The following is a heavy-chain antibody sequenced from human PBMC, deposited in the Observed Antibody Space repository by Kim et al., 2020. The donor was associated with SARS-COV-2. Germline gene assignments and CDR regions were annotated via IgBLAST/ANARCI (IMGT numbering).Heavy chain of an antibody. D-gene: IGHD3-3*01. CDR3: AREVTPITIFGVVTLYYYYYYMDV. Sequence: ASVKVSCKASGYTFTGYYMHWVRQAPGQGLEWMGRINPNSGGTNYAQKFQGRVTMTRDTSISTAYMELSRLRSDDTAVYYCAREVTPITIFGVVTLYYYYYYMDVWGKGTTVTVSS. J-gene: IGHJ6*03. V-gene: IGHV1-2*06. CDR1: GYTFTGYY. CDR2: INPNSGGT.